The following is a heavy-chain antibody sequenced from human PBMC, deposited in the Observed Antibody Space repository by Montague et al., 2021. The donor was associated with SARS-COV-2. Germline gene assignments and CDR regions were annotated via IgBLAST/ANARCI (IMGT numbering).Heavy chain of an antibody. D-gene: IGHD3-10*01. CDR1: GGSFSAYY. V-gene: IGHV4-34*01. J-gene: IGHJ6*02. CDR3: ARAVRGVIILSPYYAMDV. Sequence: SETLSLTCAVHGGSFSAYYWNWIRQPPGKGLERIGDINHSGRTNFNPSLKSRVTVSLDTSKNQFSLKLRSVTAADTAVYYCARAVRGVIILSPYYAMDVWGQGTTVTVSS. CDR2: INHSGRT.